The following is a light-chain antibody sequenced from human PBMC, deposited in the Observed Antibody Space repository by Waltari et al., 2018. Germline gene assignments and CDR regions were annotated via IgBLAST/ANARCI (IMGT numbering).Light chain of an antibody. V-gene: IGLV1-44*01. J-gene: IGLJ2*01. CDR1: SPNIGSNT. CDR3: AAWDDNLNGVV. Sequence: QSVLTQPPSASGTPGQRVTISCSGSSPNIGSNTVNWYQQLPGTAPKLLIYDNIDRPSGVPDRFSGSKSGTSASLAISELQSEDEADYHCAAWDDNLNGVVFGGGTKLTVL. CDR2: DNI.